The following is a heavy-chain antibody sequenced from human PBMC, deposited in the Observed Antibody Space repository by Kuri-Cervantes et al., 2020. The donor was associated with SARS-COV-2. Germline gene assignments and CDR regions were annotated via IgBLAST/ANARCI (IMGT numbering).Heavy chain of an antibody. D-gene: IGHD5-12*01. CDR1: GGSISSYY. CDR3: ARGISYSGYDLDY. Sequence: SETLSLTCTVSGGSISSYYWSWIRQPPGKGLEWIGYIYYSGSTNYNPSLKSRVTISVDTSKNQFSLKLSSVTAADTAVYYCARGISYSGYDLDYWGQGTLVTVSS. CDR2: IYYSGST. J-gene: IGHJ4*02. V-gene: IGHV4-59*01.